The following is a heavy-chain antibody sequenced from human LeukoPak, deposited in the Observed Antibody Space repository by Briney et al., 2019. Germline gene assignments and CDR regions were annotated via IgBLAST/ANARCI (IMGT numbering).Heavy chain of an antibody. D-gene: IGHD3-22*01. CDR3: ARRHYYDSSGYLP. V-gene: IGHV4-38-2*02. Sequence: SETLSLTCTVSGYSISSGYYWGWIRQPPGKGLEWIGSIYHSGSTYYNPSLKSRVTISVDTSKNQFSLKLSSVTAADTAVYYCARRHYYDSSGYLPWGQGTLVTVSS. CDR1: GYSISSGYY. CDR2: IYHSGST. J-gene: IGHJ4*02.